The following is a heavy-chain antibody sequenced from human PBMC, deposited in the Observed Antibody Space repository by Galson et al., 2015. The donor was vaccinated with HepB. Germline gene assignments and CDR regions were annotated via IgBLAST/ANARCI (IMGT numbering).Heavy chain of an antibody. D-gene: IGHD4-17*01. CDR1: GFSFSNAG. CDR3: TGRVTRDY. J-gene: IGHJ4*02. CDR2: IRSKTDGGTT. Sequence: SLRLSCAASGFSFSNAGMSWVRQAPGKGLEWVGRIRSKTDGGTTDYAAPVKGRFIISRDDSKKTVYLQVNGLKTEDTAVYYCTGRVTRDYWGQGNLVTVSS. V-gene: IGHV3-15*01.